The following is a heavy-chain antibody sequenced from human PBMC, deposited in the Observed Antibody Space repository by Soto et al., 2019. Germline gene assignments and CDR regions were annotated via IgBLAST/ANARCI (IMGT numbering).Heavy chain of an antibody. CDR3: ARALFYRAARPVDAFDI. D-gene: IGHD6-6*01. V-gene: IGHV1-69*06. J-gene: IGHJ3*02. CDR1: GGTFSSYA. CDR2: IIPIFGTA. Sequence: QVQLVQSGAEVKKPGSSVKVSCKASGGTFSSYAISWVRQAPGQGIEWMGGIIPIFGTANYAQKFQGRVTITADKSTSTAYMELSSLRSEDTAVYYCARALFYRAARPVDAFDIWGQGTMVTVSS.